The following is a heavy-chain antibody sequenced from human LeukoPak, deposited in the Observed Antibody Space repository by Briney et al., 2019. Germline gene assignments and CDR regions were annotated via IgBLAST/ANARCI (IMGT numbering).Heavy chain of an antibody. J-gene: IGHJ2*01. CDR1: GFTFSTYG. V-gene: IGHV3-23*01. Sequence: GGSLRLSCEVSGFTFSTYGMSWVRQAPGKGLEWVSAITGSGGRTYYADSVKGRFTISRDNSRDRLYLETNSLRAEDAAVYYCARDRMGAIMYFDVWGRGTLVTVSS. CDR3: ARDRMGAIMYFDV. CDR2: ITGSGGRT. D-gene: IGHD3-10*01.